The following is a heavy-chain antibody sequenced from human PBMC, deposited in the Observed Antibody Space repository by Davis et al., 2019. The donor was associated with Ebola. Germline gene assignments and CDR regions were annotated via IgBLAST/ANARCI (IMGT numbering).Heavy chain of an antibody. CDR2: IKQDGSEK. J-gene: IGHJ6*02. D-gene: IGHD3-10*01. CDR3: AATMVRGVINPYYYYYGMDV. Sequence: GGSLRLSCAASGFTFSSYWMSWVRQAPGKGLEWVANIKQDGSEKYYVDSVKGRFTISRDNSKNTLYLQMNSLRAEDTAVYYCAATMVRGVINPYYYYYGMDVWGQGTTVTVSS. V-gene: IGHV3-7*01. CDR1: GFTFSSYW.